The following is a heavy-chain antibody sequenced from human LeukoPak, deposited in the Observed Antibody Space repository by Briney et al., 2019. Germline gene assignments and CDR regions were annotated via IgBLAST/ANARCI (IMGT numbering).Heavy chain of an antibody. Sequence: GGSLPLHYSPSGFTDGSLLMLWDRQAPGKGLVWVSRTNTDGSSITYADSMKGRFSTSRDNARSTLFLQMNSLRAEDTAVYYCASGMLVTASEYSGQGDPLTVSS. CDR2: TNTDGSSI. CDR3: ASGMLVTASEY. D-gene: IGHD2-8*01. J-gene: IGHJ4*02. V-gene: IGHV3-74*01. CDR1: GFTDGSLL.